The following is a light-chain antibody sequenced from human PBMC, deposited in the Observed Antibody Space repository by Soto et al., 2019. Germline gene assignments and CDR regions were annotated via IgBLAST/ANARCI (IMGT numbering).Light chain of an antibody. J-gene: IGKJ1*01. V-gene: IGKV1-5*01. CDR3: QQYNSYSWT. Sequence: DIQMTQSPSTLSASVGDRVTISCRASQRISSWLAWYQQKPGKAPKLLIYDASSLESGVPSRFSGSGSGTEFTLAISSLQPDDFAPYYCQQYNSYSWTFGQGNKGEI. CDR1: QRISSW. CDR2: DAS.